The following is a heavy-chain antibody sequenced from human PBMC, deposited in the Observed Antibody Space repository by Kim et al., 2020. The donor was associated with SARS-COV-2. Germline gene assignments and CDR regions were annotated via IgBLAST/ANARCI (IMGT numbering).Heavy chain of an antibody. J-gene: IGHJ4*02. CDR2: ISWNSGTI. CDR1: GFTFGDNA. Sequence: GGSLRLSCAASGFTFGDNAMHWVRQAPGKGLEWVSGISWNSGTIGYADSVKGRVSISRDNRKNSLYLQMNSLRADDTALYYCAKGGGARLATIGTYWGQGTLVTVSS. V-gene: IGHV3-9*01. CDR3: AKGGGARLATIGTY. D-gene: IGHD5-12*01.